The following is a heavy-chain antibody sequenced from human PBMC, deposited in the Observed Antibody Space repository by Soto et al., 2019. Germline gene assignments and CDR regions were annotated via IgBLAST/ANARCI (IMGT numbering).Heavy chain of an antibody. Sequence: QVQLVESGGGVVQPGRSLRLSCAASGFTFSSYAMHWVRQAPGKGLERLAVISYDESNKYYADSVKGRFTISRDNSKNTLYLQMNSLRAEDTAVYYCARGSVTTVTLTPEYYFDYWGQGTLVTVSS. CDR1: GFTFSSYA. V-gene: IGHV3-30-3*01. CDR2: ISYDESNK. D-gene: IGHD4-4*01. J-gene: IGHJ4*02. CDR3: ARGSVTTVTLTPEYYFDY.